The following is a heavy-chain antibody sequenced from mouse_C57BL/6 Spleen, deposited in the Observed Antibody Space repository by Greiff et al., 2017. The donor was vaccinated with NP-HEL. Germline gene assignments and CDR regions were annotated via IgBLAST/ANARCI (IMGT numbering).Heavy chain of an antibody. CDR2: IDPSDSYT. D-gene: IGHD1-1*01. CDR3: ARRHYYGSSFYWYFDV. CDR1: GYTFTSYW. Sequence: VQLQQPGAELVMPGASVKLSCKASGYTFTSYWMHWVKQRPGQGLEWIGEIDPSDSYTNYNQKFKGKSTLTVDKSSSTAYMQLSSLTSEDSAVYYCARRHYYGSSFYWYFDVWGTGTTVTVSS. V-gene: IGHV1-69*01. J-gene: IGHJ1*03.